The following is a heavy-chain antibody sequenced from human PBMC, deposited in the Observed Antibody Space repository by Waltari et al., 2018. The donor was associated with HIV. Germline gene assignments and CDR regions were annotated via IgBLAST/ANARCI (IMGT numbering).Heavy chain of an antibody. J-gene: IGHJ4*02. V-gene: IGHV1-69*01. CDR3: ARRNPGADFDY. CDR2: IIPMFGST. Sequence: QVLLVQSGAEVKRSGSSVRVSCKVSGGNFNTYAISWVRQAPGQGLEWLGGIIPMFGSTTYAQKFQGRVTLTADESTSTGYMELKSLKSEDTGIYYCARRNPGADFDYWGQGTQVTVSS. CDR1: GGNFNTYA. D-gene: IGHD3-10*01.